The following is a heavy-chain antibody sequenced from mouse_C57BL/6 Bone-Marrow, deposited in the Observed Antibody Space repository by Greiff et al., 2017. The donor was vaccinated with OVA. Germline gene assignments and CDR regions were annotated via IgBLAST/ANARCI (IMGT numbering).Heavy chain of an antibody. V-gene: IGHV5-6*01. J-gene: IGHJ4*01. D-gene: IGHD1-1*01. CDR2: ISSGGSYT. CDR3: ARIYYYGSSYVSYAMDY. CDR1: GFTFSSYG. Sequence: EVKLVESGGDLVKPGGSLKLSCAASGFTFSSYGMSWVRQTPDKRLEWVATISSGGSYTYYPDSVKGRFTISRDNAKNTLYLQMSSLKSEDTAMYYCARIYYYGSSYVSYAMDYWGQGTSVTVSS.